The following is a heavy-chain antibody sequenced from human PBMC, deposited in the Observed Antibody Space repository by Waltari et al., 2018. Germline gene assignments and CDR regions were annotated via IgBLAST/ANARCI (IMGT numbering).Heavy chain of an antibody. V-gene: IGHV3-30*02. CDR3: AKGREGYDYGDYPLDY. CDR2: IRYAGSNK. D-gene: IGHD4-17*01. CDR1: GFTFSSYG. Sequence: QVQLVESGGGVVQPGGSLRLSCAASGFTFSSYGMHWVRQAPGKGREGGEFIRYAGSNKYYADSVKGRFTISRDNSKNTLYLQMNSLRAEDTAVYYCAKGREGYDYGDYPLDYWGQGTLVTVSS. J-gene: IGHJ4*02.